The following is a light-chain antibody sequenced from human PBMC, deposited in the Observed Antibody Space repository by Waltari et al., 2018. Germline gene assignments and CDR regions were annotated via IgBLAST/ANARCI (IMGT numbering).Light chain of an antibody. Sequence: DIQMTQSPSTLSASVGDRVTITCRASQSINNWLAWYQQKPGKAPKVLIYKASSLESGVPSRFSGSVSWKEFTLTISSLQPDDFATYYCQQYQHYPLTFGQGTKVEIK. V-gene: IGKV1-5*03. CDR1: QSINNW. CDR3: QQYQHYPLT. J-gene: IGKJ1*01. CDR2: KAS.